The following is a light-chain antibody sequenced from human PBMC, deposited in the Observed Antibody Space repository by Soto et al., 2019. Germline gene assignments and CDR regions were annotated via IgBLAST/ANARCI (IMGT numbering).Light chain of an antibody. CDR1: SSDVGSHGL. CDR3: CAYAGTNSEI. Sequence: QSALTQPASVSGSPGQSVTISCAGTSSDVGSHGLVSCYQHHPGKAPKLTIYEGSQRPSGVSNRFSGSKSGNTASLTISGVQAEDEDDYYCCAYAGTNSEIFGGGTKVTVL. CDR2: EGS. J-gene: IGLJ2*01. V-gene: IGLV2-23*01.